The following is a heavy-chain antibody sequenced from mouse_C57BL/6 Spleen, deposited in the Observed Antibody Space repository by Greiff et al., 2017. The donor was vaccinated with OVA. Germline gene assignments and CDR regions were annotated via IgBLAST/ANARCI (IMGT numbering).Heavy chain of an antibody. D-gene: IGHD1-1*01. Sequence: EVMLVESGGGLVKPGGSLKLSCAASGFTFSDYGMHWVRQAPEKGLEWVAYISSGSSTIYYADTVKGRFTISRDNAKNTLFLQMTSLRSEDTAMYYCAREYYYGSPWFAYWGQGTLVTVSA. CDR3: AREYYYGSPWFAY. J-gene: IGHJ3*01. V-gene: IGHV5-17*01. CDR2: ISSGSSTI. CDR1: GFTFSDYG.